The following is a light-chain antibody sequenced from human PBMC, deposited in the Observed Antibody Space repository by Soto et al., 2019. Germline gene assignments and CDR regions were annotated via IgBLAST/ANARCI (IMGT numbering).Light chain of an antibody. V-gene: IGKV1D-12*01. J-gene: IGKJ5*01. Sequence: DIPMTQSPSSVSASVGDRVTITCRASQGIRSWLAWYLQKPGKAPKLLIYDASSLQSGVPSRFSGSGSGTDFTLTISSLQPEDFATYYCQQANSFPITFGQGTRLEIK. CDR3: QQANSFPIT. CDR1: QGIRSW. CDR2: DAS.